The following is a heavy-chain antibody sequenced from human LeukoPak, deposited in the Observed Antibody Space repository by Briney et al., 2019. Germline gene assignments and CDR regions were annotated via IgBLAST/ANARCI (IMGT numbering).Heavy chain of an antibody. CDR3: ARGSGIVVVVAASPPDY. Sequence: ASVKVYCKASGYTFTGYYMHWVRQAPGPGLELLGWINPNSGGTNYAQKFQGWVTMTRDTSISTAYMELSRLRSDDTAVYYCARGSGIVVVVAASPPDYWGQGTLVTVSS. D-gene: IGHD2-15*01. CDR1: GYTFTGYY. J-gene: IGHJ4*02. CDR2: INPNSGGT. V-gene: IGHV1-2*04.